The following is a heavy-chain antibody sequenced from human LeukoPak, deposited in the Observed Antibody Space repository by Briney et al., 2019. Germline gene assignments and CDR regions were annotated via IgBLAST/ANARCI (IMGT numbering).Heavy chain of an antibody. CDR2: IYYSGST. Sequence: SETLSLTCTVSGGSISSYHWSWIRQPPGKGLECIGYIYYSGSTHYNPSLKSRVTISVDTSRNQFSLKLSSVTAADTAVYFCARARNYYDSSDYYYEGDAFDIWGQGTMVTVSS. CDR1: GGSISSYH. V-gene: IGHV4-59*01. J-gene: IGHJ3*02. D-gene: IGHD3-22*01. CDR3: ARARNYYDSSDYYYEGDAFDI.